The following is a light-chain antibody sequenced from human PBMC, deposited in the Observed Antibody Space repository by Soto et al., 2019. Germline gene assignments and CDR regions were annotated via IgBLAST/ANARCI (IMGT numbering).Light chain of an antibody. CDR1: QSISSNF. Sequence: EIVLTQSPGTLSLSPGERATLSCRASQSISSNFLAWHQQKPGQAPRLLIYGASRRATGIPDRFSGSGSGTDFTLTITKLEPEDFAVYFWQQYVAAPLPFGGGTKVEIK. CDR3: QQYVAAPLP. CDR2: GAS. V-gene: IGKV3-20*01. J-gene: IGKJ4*01.